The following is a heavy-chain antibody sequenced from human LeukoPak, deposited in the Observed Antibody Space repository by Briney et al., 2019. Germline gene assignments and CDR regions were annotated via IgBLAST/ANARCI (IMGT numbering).Heavy chain of an antibody. CDR2: IRYDGSNK. Sequence: PGGSLRLSCAASGFTFSSYGMHWVRQAPGKGLEWVAFIRYDGSNKYYADSVKGRFTISRDNSKNTLYLQMNSLRAEDTAVYYCAKDLGSSSTSCLFDYWGQGTLVTVSS. CDR1: GFTFSSYG. D-gene: IGHD2-2*01. CDR3: AKDLGSSSTSCLFDY. J-gene: IGHJ4*02. V-gene: IGHV3-30*02.